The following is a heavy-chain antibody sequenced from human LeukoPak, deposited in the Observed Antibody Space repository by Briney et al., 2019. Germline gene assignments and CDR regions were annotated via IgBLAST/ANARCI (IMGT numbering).Heavy chain of an antibody. V-gene: IGHV4-34*01. CDR2: INHSGST. J-gene: IGHJ4*02. Sequence: SETLSLTCAVYGGSFSGYYWSWIRQPPGKGLEWIGEINHSGSTNYNPSLKSRVTISVDTSKNQFSLKLSSVTAADTAVYYCARAALRDGYNPPEDYWGQGTLVTVSS. D-gene: IGHD5-24*01. CDR1: GGSFSGYY. CDR3: ARAALRDGYNPPEDY.